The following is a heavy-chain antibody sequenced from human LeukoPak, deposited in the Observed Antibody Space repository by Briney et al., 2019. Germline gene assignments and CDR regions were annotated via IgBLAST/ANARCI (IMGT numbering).Heavy chain of an antibody. J-gene: IGHJ4*02. Sequence: ASVKVSCKASGYTFTSYGISWVRQAPGQGLEWMGWISTYSDKTNYVQRLQGRVTMTTDTSTSTAYMELRSLASGDTAVYYCARDHCSGGNCNAYYDFWGQGALVTVSP. D-gene: IGHD2-15*01. CDR1: GYTFTSYG. V-gene: IGHV1-18*01. CDR3: ARDHCSGGNCNAYYDF. CDR2: ISTYSDKT.